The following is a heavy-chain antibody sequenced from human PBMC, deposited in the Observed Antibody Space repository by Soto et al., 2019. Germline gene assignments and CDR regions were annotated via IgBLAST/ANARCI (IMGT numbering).Heavy chain of an antibody. Sequence: GGSLRLSCAASGFTFSTYNMNWVRQTPGKGLVWVSYISSRSDTIYYADSVKGRFTISRDNAKNSLYLQMNSLRDEDTAVYYCARDSASRNWFDPWGQGTLVTVSS. D-gene: IGHD3-10*01. J-gene: IGHJ5*02. CDR3: ARDSASRNWFDP. CDR2: ISSRSDTI. V-gene: IGHV3-48*02. CDR1: GFTFSTYN.